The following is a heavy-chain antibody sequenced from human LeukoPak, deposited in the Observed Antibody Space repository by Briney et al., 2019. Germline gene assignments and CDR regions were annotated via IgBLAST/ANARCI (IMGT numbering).Heavy chain of an antibody. CDR2: INHSGST. D-gene: IGHD3-10*01. V-gene: IGHV4-34*01. Sequence: TSETPSLTCAVYGGSFSGYYWSWIRQPPGKGLEWIGEINHSGSTNYNPSLKSRVTISVDTSKNQFSLKLSSVTAADTAVYYCARLAPRYYYGSGSYFGSPYYFDYWGQGTLVTVSS. J-gene: IGHJ4*02. CDR3: ARLAPRYYYGSGSYFGSPYYFDY. CDR1: GGSFSGYY.